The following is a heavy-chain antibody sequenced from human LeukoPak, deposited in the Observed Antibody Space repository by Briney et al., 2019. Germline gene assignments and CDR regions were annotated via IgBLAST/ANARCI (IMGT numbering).Heavy chain of an antibody. CDR1: GFTVSSNY. D-gene: IGHD1-26*01. CDR2: ISYDGSNK. Sequence: PGGSLRLSCAASGFTVSSNYMSWVRQAPGKGLEWVAVISYDGSNKYYADSVKGRFTISRDNSKNTLYLQMNSLRAEDTAVYYCAKDPKVGATLSWGQGTLVTVSS. J-gene: IGHJ5*02. CDR3: AKDPKVGATLS. V-gene: IGHV3-30*18.